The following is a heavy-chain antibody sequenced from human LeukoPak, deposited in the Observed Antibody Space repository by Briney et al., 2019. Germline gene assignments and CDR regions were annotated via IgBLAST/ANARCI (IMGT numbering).Heavy chain of an antibody. Sequence: GRSLRLSCSASGFTFSIYAMHWGPQAPGKGLEGVAVISNEGSIKYYADSVTGRFPISRDNSKNTLYPQMHSMRAEDRAVYYCANLHDSWGQGTLVTVSS. V-gene: IGHV3-30*18. CDR3: ANLHDS. J-gene: IGHJ4*02. CDR1: GFTFSIYA. CDR2: ISNEGSIK. D-gene: IGHD4-11*01.